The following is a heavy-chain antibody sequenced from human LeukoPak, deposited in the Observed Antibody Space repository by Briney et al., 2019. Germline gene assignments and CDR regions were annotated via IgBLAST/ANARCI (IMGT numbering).Heavy chain of an antibody. Sequence: GGSLRLSCAASGFTFSDYSMSWVRQAPGKGLQWVSIISASGGTPSYAYSVKGRFIMSRDNSKNTLYLQMTSLGAEDTAVYYCTRGASTRGASPLTRYLDYWGQGTLVTVSS. J-gene: IGHJ4*02. D-gene: IGHD5/OR15-5a*01. CDR1: GFTFSDYS. CDR3: TRGASTRGASPLTRYLDY. CDR2: ISASGGTP. V-gene: IGHV3-23*01.